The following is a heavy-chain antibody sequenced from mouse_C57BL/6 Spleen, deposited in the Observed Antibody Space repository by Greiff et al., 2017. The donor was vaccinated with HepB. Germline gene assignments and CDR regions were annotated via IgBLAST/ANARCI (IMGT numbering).Heavy chain of an antibody. J-gene: IGHJ2*01. CDR2: IYPGDGDT. CDR3: ARYYGSGGFDY. V-gene: IGHV1-82*01. Sequence: QVQLQQSGPELVKPGASVKISCKASGYAFSSSWMNWVKQRPGKGLEWIGRIYPGDGDTNYNGKFKGKATLTADKSSSTAYMQLSSLTSEDSAVYFCARYYGSGGFDYWGQGTTLTVSS. CDR1: GYAFSSSW. D-gene: IGHD1-1*01.